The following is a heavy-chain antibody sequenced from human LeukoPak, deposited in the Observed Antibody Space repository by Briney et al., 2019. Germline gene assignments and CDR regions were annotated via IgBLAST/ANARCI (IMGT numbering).Heavy chain of an antibody. J-gene: IGHJ4*02. Sequence: PGGSPRLSCAASGFTFSSYWMHWVRQAPGKGLVWVSRVNTDGSTTTYADSVKGRFTISRDNAKNTLYLQMNSLRAEDAAVYYCARHNDYGDYFLDYWGQGTLVTVSS. V-gene: IGHV3-74*01. CDR1: GFTFSSYW. CDR2: VNTDGSTT. D-gene: IGHD4-17*01. CDR3: ARHNDYGDYFLDY.